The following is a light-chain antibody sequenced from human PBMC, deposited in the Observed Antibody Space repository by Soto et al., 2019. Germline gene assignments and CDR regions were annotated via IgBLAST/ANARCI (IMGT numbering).Light chain of an antibody. CDR2: AAS. CDR3: QQSSTIPRT. J-gene: IGKJ1*01. V-gene: IGKV1-39*01. Sequence: DIQMTQSPSSLSSSLGDRVTISCRSSQHISTYLNWYQHKPGKAPKLLVYAASTLQSGVPSRFSGSGSGTDFRLTISSLQPEDFATYYCQQSSTIPRTFGQGTKVDLK. CDR1: QHISTY.